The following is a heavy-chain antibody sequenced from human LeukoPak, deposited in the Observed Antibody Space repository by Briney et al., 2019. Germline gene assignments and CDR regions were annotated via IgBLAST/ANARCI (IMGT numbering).Heavy chain of an antibody. CDR2: IYSGGNT. CDR3: ARDAGGSSSSVYGLDA. CDR1: GFTVSNNY. Sequence: GGSLRLSCAASGFTVSNNYMRWVRQAPGKGLEWVSLIYSGGNTYYADSGKGRFTISRDNSKNTLYLQMSSLRAEDTAVYYCARDAGGSSSSVYGLDAWGQGTTVTVSS. D-gene: IGHD6-13*01. V-gene: IGHV3-66*01. J-gene: IGHJ6*02.